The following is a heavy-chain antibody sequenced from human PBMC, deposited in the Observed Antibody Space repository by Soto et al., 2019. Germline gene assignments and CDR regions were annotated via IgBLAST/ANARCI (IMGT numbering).Heavy chain of an antibody. CDR3: ASSAPGYSRHAFDI. D-gene: IGHD3-22*01. CDR2: ISSDGSNK. V-gene: IGHV3-30*03. Sequence: PGGSLRLSCAASGFTFSPFGMHWVRQAPGKGLEWVAVISSDGSNKYYGDSVKGRFTISRDNRKNTLYLQMNSLRAEDTAVYYCASSAPGYSRHAFDIWGQGTMVTVSS. CDR1: GFTFSPFG. J-gene: IGHJ3*02.